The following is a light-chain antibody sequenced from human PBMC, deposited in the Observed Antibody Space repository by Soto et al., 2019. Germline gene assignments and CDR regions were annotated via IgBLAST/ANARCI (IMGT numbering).Light chain of an antibody. Sequence: NFMLTQPRSVSESPGKTVTISCTPTSGSIATNYVQWHQQRPGSAPRSVIYDDNQRPSGVPDRFSGSIDRSSNSASLTISGLKTEDEADYYCQSYDVDNVVFGGGTKVTVL. CDR2: DDN. CDR1: SGSIATNY. CDR3: QSYDVDNVV. V-gene: IGLV6-57*04. J-gene: IGLJ2*01.